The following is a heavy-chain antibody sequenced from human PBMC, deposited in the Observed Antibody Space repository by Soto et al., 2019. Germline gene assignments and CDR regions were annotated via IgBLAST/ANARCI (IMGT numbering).Heavy chain of an antibody. D-gene: IGHD2-2*01. CDR2: ILYDGSNK. CDR3: AKSRDAYNFYFYYGMDV. V-gene: IGHV3-30*18. Sequence: GGSLRLSCAASGFTFSNYGMHWVRQTPGKGLEWVALILYDGSNKYYADSVKGRFTISRDNSKNTLYPQVSSLRAEDTAVYYCAKSRDAYNFYFYYGMDVWGQGTTVTVSS. CDR1: GFTFSNYG. J-gene: IGHJ6*02.